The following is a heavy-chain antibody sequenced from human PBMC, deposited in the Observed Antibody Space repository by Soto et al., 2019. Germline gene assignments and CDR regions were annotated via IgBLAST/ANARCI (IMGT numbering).Heavy chain of an antibody. V-gene: IGHV3-23*01. D-gene: IGHD6-13*01. CDR2: IGGSGNDT. CDR1: GFTFSSCA. Sequence: GGSLRLSCAASGFTFSSCAMSWVRQAPGKGLEWVSGIGGSGNDTEYTDSVKGRFTISRDNSKNTLYLQMNSLRAEDTAVYYCAKHSSAWFYFDYWGQGTLVTVSS. J-gene: IGHJ4*02. CDR3: AKHSSAWFYFDY.